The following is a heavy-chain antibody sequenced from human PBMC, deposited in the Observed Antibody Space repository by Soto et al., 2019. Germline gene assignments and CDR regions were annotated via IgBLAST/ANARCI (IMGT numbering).Heavy chain of an antibody. Sequence: EVQLVESGGGLVQPGGSLRLSCAASGFTFSSYAMHWVRQAPGKGLEYVSAINSNGGSTYYANSVKGRFTISRDNSKNTLYLQMVSLRAEDMAVYYCARGLAYFDYWGQGTLVTVSS. J-gene: IGHJ4*02. CDR3: ARGLAYFDY. CDR1: GFTFSSYA. V-gene: IGHV3-64*01. CDR2: INSNGGST.